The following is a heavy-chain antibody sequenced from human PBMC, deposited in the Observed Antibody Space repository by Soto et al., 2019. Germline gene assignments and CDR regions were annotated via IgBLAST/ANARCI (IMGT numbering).Heavy chain of an antibody. D-gene: IGHD7-27*01. J-gene: IGHJ2*01. CDR3: AKDGAPTGVFYWYFVL. V-gene: IGHV3-43*01. CDR2: ISWDGGST. Sequence: GGSLRLSCAASGFTFDDYTMHWVRQAPGKGLEWVSLISWDGGSTYYADSVKGRFTISRDNSKNSLYLQMNSLRTEDTALYYCAKDGAPTGVFYWYFVLSGHGALVTV. CDR1: GFTFDDYT.